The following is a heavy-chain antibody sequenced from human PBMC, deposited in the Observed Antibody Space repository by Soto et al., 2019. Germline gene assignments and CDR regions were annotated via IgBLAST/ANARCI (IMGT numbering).Heavy chain of an antibody. Sequence: ASVKVSCKASGYTFTRYNVHWVRQAPGQGLEWMAIINPSGGTTYYVQKFEGRVTLTTDTSTSTVYMELSSLGSDDTAVYYCARVRGGGGEYFFDYWGQGTLVTVSS. V-gene: IGHV1-46*01. CDR3: ARVRGGGGEYFFDY. CDR1: GYTFTRYN. J-gene: IGHJ4*02. CDR2: INPSGGTT. D-gene: IGHD2-21*01.